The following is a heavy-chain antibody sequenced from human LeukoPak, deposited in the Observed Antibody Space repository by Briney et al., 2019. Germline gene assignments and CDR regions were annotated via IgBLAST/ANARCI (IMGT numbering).Heavy chain of an antibody. J-gene: IGHJ5*02. CDR3: ARLRIAARNWFDP. V-gene: IGHV1-8*03. Sequence: GASVKVSCKASGYTFTSYDINWVRQATGQGLEWMGWMNPNSGNTGYAQKFQGRVTITGNTSISTAYMELSSLRSEDTAVYYCARLRIAARNWFDPWGQGTLVTVSS. CDR1: GYTFTSYD. D-gene: IGHD6-6*01. CDR2: MNPNSGNT.